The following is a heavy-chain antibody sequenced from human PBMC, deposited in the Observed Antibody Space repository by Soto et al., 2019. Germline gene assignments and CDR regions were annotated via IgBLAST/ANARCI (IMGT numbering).Heavy chain of an antibody. Sequence: PSETLSLTCTVSGGSISSSSYYWGWIRQPPGKGLEWIGYIYYSGSTNYNPSLKSRVTISVDTSKNQFSLKLSSVTAADTAVYYCARLAFDDYIWGSYRVVRAFDIWGQGTMVTVSS. CDR3: ARLAFDDYIWGSYRVVRAFDI. J-gene: IGHJ3*02. V-gene: IGHV4-61*05. D-gene: IGHD3-16*02. CDR1: GGSISSSSYY. CDR2: IYYSGST.